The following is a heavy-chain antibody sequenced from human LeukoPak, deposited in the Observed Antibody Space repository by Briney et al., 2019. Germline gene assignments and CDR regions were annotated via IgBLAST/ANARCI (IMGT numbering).Heavy chain of an antibody. CDR3: ARRSGDREFEY. D-gene: IGHD7-27*01. Sequence: GGSLRLSCAASGFTFSSYAMTWVRQAPGKGLEWVSAISGSGGSTHYTDSVKGRFTISRDDSKNILYLQMNSLRVEDTAVYYCARRSGDREFEYWGQGTLVTVSS. J-gene: IGHJ4*02. CDR2: ISGSGGST. CDR1: GFTFSSYA. V-gene: IGHV3-23*01.